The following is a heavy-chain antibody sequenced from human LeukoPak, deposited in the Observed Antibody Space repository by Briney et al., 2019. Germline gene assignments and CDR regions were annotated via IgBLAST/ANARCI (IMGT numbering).Heavy chain of an antibody. V-gene: IGHV3-23*01. Sequence: GGSLRLSCAASGFTFSSYAMSWVRPAPGKGLEWVSAISGSGGSTYYADSVKGRFTISRHNSKNTLFLQMNSLRPEDTAVYYCARDTGAYYGLDVWGQGTTVTVSS. D-gene: IGHD1-14*01. CDR1: GFTFSSYA. J-gene: IGHJ6*02. CDR2: ISGSGGST. CDR3: ARDTGAYYGLDV.